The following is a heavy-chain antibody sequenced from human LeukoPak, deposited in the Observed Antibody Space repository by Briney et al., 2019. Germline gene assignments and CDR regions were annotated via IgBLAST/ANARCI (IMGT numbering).Heavy chain of an antibody. CDR2: IYYSGST. D-gene: IGHD2-15*01. CDR1: GGSISSSSYY. V-gene: IGHV4-39*01. CDR3: ARXCKGGSCYSKLDY. J-gene: IGHJ4*02. Sequence: SETLSLTCTVSGGSISSSSYYWGWIRQPPGKGLEWIGSIYYSGSTYYNPSLKSRVTISVDTSKNQFSLKLSSVTAADTAVDYCARXCKGGSCYSKLDYWGQGTLVTVSS.